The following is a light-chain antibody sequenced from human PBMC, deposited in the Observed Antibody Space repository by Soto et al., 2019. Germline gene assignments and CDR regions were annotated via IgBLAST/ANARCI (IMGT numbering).Light chain of an antibody. CDR3: QQNNSRPIT. Sequence: EIVMTQSPATLSLSPGARATLSCRASQIVSSNLAWYQQKPGQAPRLLIYGASTRASGIPARFSGSGSGTEFTLTISSLQSEDFAVYYCQQNNSRPITFGGGTKVDIK. CDR2: GAS. J-gene: IGKJ4*01. V-gene: IGKV3-15*01. CDR1: QIVSSN.